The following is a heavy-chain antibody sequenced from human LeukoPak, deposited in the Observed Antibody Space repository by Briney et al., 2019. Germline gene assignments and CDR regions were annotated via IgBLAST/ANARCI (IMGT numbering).Heavy chain of an antibody. J-gene: IGHJ4*02. Sequence: PSQTFSLTCAISGDSVSSNSGAWNWIRQSPSRGLEWLGRTYYRSKWYIDYAESVRSRLTINPDTAKNQFSLQLNSVTPEDTAVYYCAKFDYYTPGDYWGQGTLVTVSS. CDR2: TYYRSKWYI. CDR1: GDSVSSNSGA. CDR3: AKFDYYTPGDY. V-gene: IGHV6-1*01. D-gene: IGHD3-3*01.